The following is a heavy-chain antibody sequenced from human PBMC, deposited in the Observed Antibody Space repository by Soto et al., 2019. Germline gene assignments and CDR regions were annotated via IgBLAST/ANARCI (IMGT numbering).Heavy chain of an antibody. CDR1: GFTFDTYW. D-gene: IGHD3-22*01. CDR2: ISSDGSSI. CDR3: ARTYYYDTSGYHATFDS. V-gene: IGHV3-74*03. J-gene: IGHJ4*02. Sequence: GGSLRLSCVFSGFTFDTYWMHWVRQAAGKGLVWVTGISSDGSSITYADSVKGRFTISRDNAKNTLYLQMKSLRAEDTAIYYCARTYYYDTSGYHATFDSWGQGTLVTVSS.